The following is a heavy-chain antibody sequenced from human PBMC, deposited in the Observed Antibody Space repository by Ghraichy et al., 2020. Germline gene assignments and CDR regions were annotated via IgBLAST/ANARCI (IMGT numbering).Heavy chain of an antibody. V-gene: IGHV3-48*02. CDR1: GFTFSSYS. CDR3: ASGSRVGSGSYQDY. Sequence: GGSLRLSCAASGFTFSSYSMNWVRQAPGKGLEWVSYISSSSSTINYADSVKGRFTISRDNAKNSLYLQMNSLRDEDTAVYYCASGSRVGSGSYQDYWGQGTLVTVSS. D-gene: IGHD3-10*01. CDR2: ISSSSSTI. J-gene: IGHJ4*02.